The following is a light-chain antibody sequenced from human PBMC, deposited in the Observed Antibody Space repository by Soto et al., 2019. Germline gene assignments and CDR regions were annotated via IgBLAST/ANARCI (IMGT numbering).Light chain of an antibody. CDR2: RAS. V-gene: IGKV1-33*01. CDR1: QDISNY. Sequence: DIQMSQSPSSLSASVGDRVTITCQASQDISNYLNWYQHKPGKAPKLLIFRASNLETEVPSRFSGGGSGTQFTFTISSLQPEDIATYYCQQYDNLPSYTFGPGTKLEIK. CDR3: QQYDNLPSYT. J-gene: IGKJ2*01.